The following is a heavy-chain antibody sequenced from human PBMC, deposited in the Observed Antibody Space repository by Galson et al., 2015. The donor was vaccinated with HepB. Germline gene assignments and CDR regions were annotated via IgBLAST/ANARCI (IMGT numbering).Heavy chain of an antibody. Sequence: SVKVSCKASGYTFTSYAMNWVRQAPGQGLEWMGWINTNTGNPTYAQGFTGRFVFSLDTSVSTAYLQICSLKAEDTAVYYCARAGTLLWFGEFSYYYYYYMDVWGKGTTVTVSS. CDR1: GYTFTSYA. CDR3: ARAGTLLWFGEFSYYYYYYMDV. CDR2: INTNTGNP. D-gene: IGHD3-10*01. V-gene: IGHV7-4-1*01. J-gene: IGHJ6*03.